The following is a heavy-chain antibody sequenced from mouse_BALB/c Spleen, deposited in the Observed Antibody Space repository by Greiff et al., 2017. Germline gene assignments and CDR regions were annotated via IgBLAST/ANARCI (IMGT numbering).Heavy chain of an antibody. CDR1: GFTFSSFG. D-gene: IGHD1-1*01. V-gene: IGHV5-17*02. Sequence: EVQGVESGGGLVQPGGSRKLSCAASGFTFSSFGMHWVRQAPEKGLEWVAYISSGSSTIYYADTVKGRFTISRDNPKNTLFLQMTSLRSEDTAMYYCARSGYYGSSYYAMDYWGQGTTLTVSS. CDR3: ARSGYYGSSYYAMDY. J-gene: IGHJ4*01. CDR2: ISSGSSTI.